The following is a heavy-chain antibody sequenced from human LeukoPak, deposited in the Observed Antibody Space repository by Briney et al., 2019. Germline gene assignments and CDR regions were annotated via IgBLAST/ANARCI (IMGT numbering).Heavy chain of an antibody. J-gene: IGHJ4*02. CDR3: ARAPTREGGGALFDY. CDR1: GGSITSYY. V-gene: IGHV4-4*07. CDR2: IYSSGST. Sequence: SETLSLTCTVSGGSITSYYWSWIQQPAGKGLEWIGRIYSSGSTNFNPSLKSRVTMSVDTSKNQTSLNLTSVTAADTAVYYCARAPTREGGGALFDYWGQGTLVTVSS. D-gene: IGHD3-16*01.